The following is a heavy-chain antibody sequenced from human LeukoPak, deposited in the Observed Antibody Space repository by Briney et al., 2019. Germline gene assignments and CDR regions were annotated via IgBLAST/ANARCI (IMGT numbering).Heavy chain of an antibody. D-gene: IGHD1-26*01. J-gene: IGHJ4*02. CDR3: ARLTSGSYVNFDY. Sequence: SETLSLTCTVSGGSISSSSCYWGWLRQPPGKGLEWIGSIYYSGSTYYNPSLKSRVTISVDTSKNQFSLKLSSVTAADTAVYYCARLTSGSYVNFDYWGQGTLVTVSS. CDR1: GGSISSSSCY. V-gene: IGHV4-39*01. CDR2: IYYSGST.